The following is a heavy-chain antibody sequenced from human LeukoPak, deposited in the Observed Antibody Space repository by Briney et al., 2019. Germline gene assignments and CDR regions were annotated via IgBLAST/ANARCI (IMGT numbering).Heavy chain of an antibody. CDR3: ASLVGDYGYWFDP. CDR2: IIPIFGTA. V-gene: IGHV1-69*05. Sequence: VASMKVSCKASGGTFSSYAISWVRQAPGQGLEWMGGIIPIFGTANYAQKFQGRVTITTDESTSTAYMELSSLRSEDTAVYYCASLVGDYGYWFDPWGQGTLVTVSS. CDR1: GGTFSSYA. D-gene: IGHD4-17*01. J-gene: IGHJ5*02.